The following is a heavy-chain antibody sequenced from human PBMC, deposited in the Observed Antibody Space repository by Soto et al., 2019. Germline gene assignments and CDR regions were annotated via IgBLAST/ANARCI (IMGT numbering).Heavy chain of an antibody. D-gene: IGHD3-22*01. CDR3: ARTARYDSSGYLVN. CDR1: GYTFTGYY. CDR2: INPNSGGT. Sequence: GASVKVSCKASGYTFTGYYMHWVRQAPGQGLEWMGWINPNSGGTNYAQKFQGWVTMTRDTSISTAYMELSRLRSDDTAVYYCARTARYDSSGYLVNWGQGTLVTVSS. V-gene: IGHV1-2*04. J-gene: IGHJ4*02.